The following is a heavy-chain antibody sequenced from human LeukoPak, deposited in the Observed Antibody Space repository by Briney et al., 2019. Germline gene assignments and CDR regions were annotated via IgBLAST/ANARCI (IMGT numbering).Heavy chain of an antibody. Sequence: PSETLSLTCTVSGGSISSSSYYWGWIRQPPGKGLEWIGSIYYSGSTYYNPSLKSRVTISVDTSKNQFSLKLSSVTAADTAVYYCARGFPHTMVRGVPSWGQGTLVTVSS. J-gene: IGHJ4*02. CDR3: ARGFPHTMVRGVPS. D-gene: IGHD3-10*01. CDR2: IYYSGST. V-gene: IGHV4-39*01. CDR1: GGSISSSSYY.